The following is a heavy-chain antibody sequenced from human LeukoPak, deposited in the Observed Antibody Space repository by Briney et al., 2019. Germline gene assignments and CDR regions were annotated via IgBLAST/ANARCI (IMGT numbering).Heavy chain of an antibody. CDR2: TYYRSKWYN. D-gene: IGHD3-10*01. J-gene: IGHJ4*02. V-gene: IGHV6-1*01. CDR3: ARSTIIRGVSFDF. CDR1: GDSVSSNSAA. Sequence: SPTLSLTFAISGDSVSSNSAAWNWIRQSPSRGLEWLGSTYYRSKWYNEYAVSVKSRMTINPNTSKNQFSLQVNSVTPEDTAVYYCARSTIIRGVSFDFWGQGTLVTVSS.